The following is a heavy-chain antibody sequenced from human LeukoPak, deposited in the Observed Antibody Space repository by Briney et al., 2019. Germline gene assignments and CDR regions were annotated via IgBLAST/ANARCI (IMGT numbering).Heavy chain of an antibody. CDR2: IYHSGST. J-gene: IGHJ6*02. CDR1: GGSISSSNW. D-gene: IGHD1-26*01. CDR3: ARERREPYYYYYYGMDV. V-gene: IGHV4-4*02. Sequence: SGTLSLTCAVSGGSISSSNWWSWVRQPPGKGLEWIGEIYHSGSTNYNPSLKSRVTISVDKSKNQFSLKLSSVTAADTAVYYCARERREPYYYYYYGMDVWGQGTTVTVSS.